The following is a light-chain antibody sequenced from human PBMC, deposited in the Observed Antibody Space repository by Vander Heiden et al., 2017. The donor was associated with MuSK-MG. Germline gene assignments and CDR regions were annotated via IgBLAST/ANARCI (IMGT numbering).Light chain of an antibody. V-gene: IGKV1-9*01. J-gene: IGKJ4*01. CDR2: AAS. Sequence: DIQLTQSPTFLSASVGDRVTITCRASQGIRNYLAWYQQQPGKAPKLLISAASTLQSGGPSRFSGSGSGTEFTLAISSLQPEDFATYYCRQLNTYPPTFGGGTKVEIK. CDR1: QGIRNY. CDR3: RQLNTYPPT.